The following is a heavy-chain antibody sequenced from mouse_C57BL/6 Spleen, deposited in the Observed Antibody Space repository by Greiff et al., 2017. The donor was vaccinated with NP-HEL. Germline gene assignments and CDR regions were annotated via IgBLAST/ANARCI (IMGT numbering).Heavy chain of an antibody. CDR3: ARSLPGDYFDV. CDR2: IYPGDGDT. V-gene: IGHV1-80*01. D-gene: IGHD3-3*01. CDR1: GYAFSSYW. J-gene: IGHJ1*03. Sequence: VKLVESGAELVKPGASVKISCKASGYAFSSYWMNWVKQRPGKGLEWIGQIYPGDGDTNYNGKFKGKATLTADKSSSTAYMQLSSLTSEDSAVYFCARSLPGDYFDVWGTGTTVTVSS.